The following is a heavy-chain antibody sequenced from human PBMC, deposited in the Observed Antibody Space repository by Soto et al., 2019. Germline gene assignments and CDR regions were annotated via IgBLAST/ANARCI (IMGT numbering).Heavy chain of an antibody. CDR1: GFTFGDYA. CDR2: IRSNAYGGTT. CDR3: FSEREYNGNTNCFGP. J-gene: IGHJ5*02. Sequence: PGGSLRLSCTASGFTFGDYAMGWFRQAPGKGLEWVGFIRSNAYGGTTEYAASVKGRFTISRDDSKSIAYLHMNSLKTEDTAVYYFFSEREYNGNTNCFGPWAQGPLAPV. V-gene: IGHV3-49*03. D-gene: IGHD1-20*01.